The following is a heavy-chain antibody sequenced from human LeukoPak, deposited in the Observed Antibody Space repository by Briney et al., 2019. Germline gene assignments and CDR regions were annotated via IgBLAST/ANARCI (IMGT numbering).Heavy chain of an antibody. CDR3: ARENHPRASYDSSGYYY. V-gene: IGHV1-69*05. D-gene: IGHD3-22*01. CDR1: GGTFTSYA. CDR2: IIPIFGTA. Sequence: SVKVSCKASGGTFTSYAISWVRQAPGQGLEWMGRIIPIFGTANYAQKFQGRVTITTDESTSTAYMELSSLRSEDTAVYYCARENHPRASYDSSGYYYWGQGTLVTVSS. J-gene: IGHJ4*02.